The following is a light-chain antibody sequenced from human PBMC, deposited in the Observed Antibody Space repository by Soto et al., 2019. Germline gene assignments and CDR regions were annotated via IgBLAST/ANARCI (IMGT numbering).Light chain of an antibody. CDR3: QQYGNSPLT. Sequence: EIVLTQSPGTLSLSPGERATLSCMASQSVSSSYLAWYQQKPGQAPRLLIYGASTRAPGIPDRFSGSGSGTDFTLTISKLEPEDFALFYCQQYGNSPLTFGGGTKVDIK. V-gene: IGKV3-20*01. J-gene: IGKJ4*01. CDR1: QSVSSSY. CDR2: GAS.